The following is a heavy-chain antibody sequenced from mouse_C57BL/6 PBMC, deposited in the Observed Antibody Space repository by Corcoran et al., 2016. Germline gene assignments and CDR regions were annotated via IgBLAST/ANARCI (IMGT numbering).Heavy chain of an antibody. V-gene: IGHV1-80*01. CDR2: IYPGDGDT. D-gene: IGHD1-1*01. Sequence: QVQLHQSGAELVKPAASVKISCKASGYAFSSYCMNWVKQRPGKGLEWIGQIYPGDGDTNYNGKFKGKATLTADKSSSTAYMQLSSLTSEDSAVYFCARKDYDGRSYGARDYWGQGISVTVSS. CDR1: GYAFSSYC. CDR3: ARKDYDGRSYGARDY. J-gene: IGHJ4*01.